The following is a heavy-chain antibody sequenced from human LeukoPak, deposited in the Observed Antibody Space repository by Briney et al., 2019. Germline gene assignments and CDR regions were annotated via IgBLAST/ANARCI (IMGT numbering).Heavy chain of an antibody. CDR1: GFTFRSYA. Sequence: GGSLRLSCAASGFTFRSYAMSWVRQAPGKGLEWVSSVSGSGGTTYYADSVKGRFTISRDDSKNMLYLQMNSLRAEDTAVYYCAKPYYYGSRSYMDYWGQGTLVTVSS. V-gene: IGHV3-23*01. J-gene: IGHJ4*02. CDR2: VSGSGGTT. CDR3: AKPYYYGSRSYMDY. D-gene: IGHD3-10*01.